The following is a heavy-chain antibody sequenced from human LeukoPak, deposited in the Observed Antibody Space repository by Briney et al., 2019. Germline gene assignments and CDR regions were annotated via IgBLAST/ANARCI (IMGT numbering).Heavy chain of an antibody. CDR3: AKDWDFWSGYFDY. V-gene: IGHV3-30*18. D-gene: IGHD3-3*01. CDR2: ISYDGSNK. Sequence: PGRSLRLSCAASGFTFSSYGMHWVRQAPGKGLEWVAVISYDGSNKYYADSVKGRFTISGDNSKNTLYLQMNSLRAEDTAVYYCAKDWDFWSGYFDYWGQGTLVTVSS. CDR1: GFTFSSYG. J-gene: IGHJ4*02.